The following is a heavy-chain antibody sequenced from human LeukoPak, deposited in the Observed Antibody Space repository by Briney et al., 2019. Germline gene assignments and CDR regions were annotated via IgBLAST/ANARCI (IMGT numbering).Heavy chain of an antibody. CDR1: GFTFDDYV. J-gene: IGHJ4*02. V-gene: IGHV3-43*02. CDR2: IRGDGGTT. Sequence: PGGSVRLSCAASGFTFDDYVMHGVRQAPGRGLEGVSLIRGDGGTTHYADSMRGRLTISRDNSENSLYLQMHSLRLEDAALYYCARGLPGGPHSFDYWGQGTLVTVSS. D-gene: IGHD4-23*01. CDR3: ARGLPGGPHSFDY.